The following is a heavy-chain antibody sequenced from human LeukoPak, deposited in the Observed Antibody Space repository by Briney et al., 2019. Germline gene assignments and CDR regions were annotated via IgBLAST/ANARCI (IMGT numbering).Heavy chain of an antibody. CDR1: GFTFSSYA. V-gene: IGHV3-23*01. J-gene: IGHJ4*02. D-gene: IGHD6-19*01. CDR3: ANTEQWLPPPTHFDY. CDR2: ISGSGGST. Sequence: GGSLRLSCAASGFTFSSYAMSWVRQAPGKGLEWVSAISGSGGSTYYADSVKGRFTISRDNSKNTLYLQMNSLRAEDTAVYYCANTEQWLPPPTHFDYWGQGTLVTVSS.